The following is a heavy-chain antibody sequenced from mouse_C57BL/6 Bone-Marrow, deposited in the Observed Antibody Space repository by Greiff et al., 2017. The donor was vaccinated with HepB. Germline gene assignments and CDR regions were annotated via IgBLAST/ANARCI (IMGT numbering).Heavy chain of an antibody. D-gene: IGHD1-1*01. V-gene: IGHV3-6*01. J-gene: IGHJ1*03. CDR3: ARDLNYYGSSNWYFDV. Sequence: EVKLQESGPGLVKPSQSLSLTCSVTGYSITSGYYWNWIRQFPGNKLEWMGYISYDGSNNYNPSLKNRISITRDTSKNQFFLKLNSVTTEDTATYYCARDLNYYGSSNWYFDVWGTGTTLTVSS. CDR1: GYSITSGYY. CDR2: ISYDGSN.